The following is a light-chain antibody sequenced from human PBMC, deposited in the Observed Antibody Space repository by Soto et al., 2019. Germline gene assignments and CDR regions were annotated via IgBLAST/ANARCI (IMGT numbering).Light chain of an antibody. CDR1: SSNIGAGYD. CDR2: GNS. Sequence: QSVLTQPPSVSGAPGQRVTISCTGSSSNIGAGYDVHWYQHLPGTAPKLLIYGNSNRPSGVPDRFSGSKSGTSASLAITGLQAEDEADYYCQSYDSSLSVLYVFGTGT. J-gene: IGLJ1*01. V-gene: IGLV1-40*01. CDR3: QSYDSSLSVLYV.